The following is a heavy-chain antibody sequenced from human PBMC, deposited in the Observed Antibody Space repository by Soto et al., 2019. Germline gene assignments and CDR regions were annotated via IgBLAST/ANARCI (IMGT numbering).Heavy chain of an antibody. J-gene: IGHJ4*02. V-gene: IGHV3-33*03. CDR2: IWYDGSNK. CDR1: GFPFSSYG. Sequence: GGSLRLSCAASGFPFSSYGMHWVRQAPGKGLDWVGVIWYDGSNKDYEESVKGRFTISRDNSKNMLYLQMNSLRADDTAVYYCASSINWGQGTLVTVSS. CDR3: ASSIN.